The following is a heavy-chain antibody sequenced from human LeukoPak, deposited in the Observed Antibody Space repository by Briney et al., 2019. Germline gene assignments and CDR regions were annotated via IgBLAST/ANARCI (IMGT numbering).Heavy chain of an antibody. CDR2: IYHSGST. V-gene: IGHV4-38-2*01. CDR1: GYSISSGYY. D-gene: IGHD1-1*01. J-gene: IGHJ5*02. Sequence: TSETLSLTCAVSGYSISSGYYWGWIRQPPGKGLEWIGSIYHSGSTYYNPSLKSRVTISVDTSKNQFSLKLSSVTAADTAVYYCARTGRCNWFDPWGQGTLVTVSS. CDR3: ARTGRCNWFDP.